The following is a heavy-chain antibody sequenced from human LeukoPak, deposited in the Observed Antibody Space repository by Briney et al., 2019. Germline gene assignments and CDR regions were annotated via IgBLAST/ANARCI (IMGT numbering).Heavy chain of an antibody. Sequence: AGESLNISCKGSGYSFTDFWIGWVRQMPGKGLEWMGVFYPGDSNSRYRPAFQAQATFPVDKSIAPAYLQWSSLQASDTAIYYYSSGARTLSEAFDIWGQGTMVTVSS. CDR1: GYSFTDFW. V-gene: IGHV5-51*01. D-gene: IGHD2/OR15-2a*01. CDR3: SSGARTLSEAFDI. J-gene: IGHJ3*02. CDR2: FYPGDSNS.